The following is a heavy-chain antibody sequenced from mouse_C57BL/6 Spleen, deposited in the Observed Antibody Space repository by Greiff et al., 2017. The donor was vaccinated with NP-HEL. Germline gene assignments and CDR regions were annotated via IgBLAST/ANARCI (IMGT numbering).Heavy chain of an antibody. J-gene: IGHJ2*01. CDR1: GYTFTSYW. D-gene: IGHD2-4*01. CDR3: ARPYDYADAFDY. CDR2: IDPNSGST. Sequence: QVQLQQPGAELVKPGASVKLSCKASGYTFTSYWMHWVKQRPGRGLEGIGRIDPNSGSTKYKEKFKSKAKLTVDKHSSTSYMQLSSLTSEDSAVYYCARPYDYADAFDYWGRGTTLTVPS. V-gene: IGHV1-72*01.